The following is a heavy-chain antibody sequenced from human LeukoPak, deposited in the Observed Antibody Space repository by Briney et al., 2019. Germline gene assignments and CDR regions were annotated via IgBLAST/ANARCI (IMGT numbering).Heavy chain of an antibody. CDR2: ISSSGSTI. D-gene: IGHD6-6*01. J-gene: IGHJ4*02. V-gene: IGHV3-48*03. CDR1: GFTFSSYE. Sequence: GGSLGLSCAASGFTFSSYEMNWVRQAPGKGLEWVSYISSSGSTIYYADSVKGRFTISRDNAKNSLYLQMNSLRAEVTAVYYCARAGYSSSDWGQGTLVTVSS. CDR3: ARAGYSSSD.